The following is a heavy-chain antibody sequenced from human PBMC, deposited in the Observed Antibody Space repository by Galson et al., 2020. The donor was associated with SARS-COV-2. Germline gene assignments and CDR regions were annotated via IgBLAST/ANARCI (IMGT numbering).Heavy chain of an antibody. J-gene: IGHJ4*02. Sequence: GESLKISCAASGFSFNNFAMHWVRQAPGKGLEWVAVISYEGSIKHYADSLKGRFTISRDSSKNTLYLQLNSLENEDTAVYHCVKVGGVFAFSSSYYLKDWGQGVLVTVSS. CDR3: VKVGGVFAFSSSYYLKD. D-gene: IGHD3-22*01. V-gene: IGHV3-30*04. CDR1: GFSFNNFA. CDR2: ISYEGSIK.